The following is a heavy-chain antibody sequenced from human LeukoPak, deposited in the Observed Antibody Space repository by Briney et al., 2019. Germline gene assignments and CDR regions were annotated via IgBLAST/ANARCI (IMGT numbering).Heavy chain of an antibody. CDR2: ISSSSSYI. J-gene: IGHJ4*02. D-gene: IGHD2-15*01. V-gene: IGHV3-21*01. CDR3: ASLGYCSGGSCYTFDY. Sequence: PGGSLRLSCAASGFTFSSYSMNWVRQAPGKGLEWVSSISSSSSYIYYADSVKGRFTISGDNAKNSLYLQMNSLRAEDTAVYYCASLGYCSGGSCYTFDYWGQGTLVTVSS. CDR1: GFTFSSYS.